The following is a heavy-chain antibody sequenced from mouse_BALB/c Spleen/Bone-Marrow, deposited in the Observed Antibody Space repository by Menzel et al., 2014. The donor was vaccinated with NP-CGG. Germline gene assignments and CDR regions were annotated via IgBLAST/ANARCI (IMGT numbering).Heavy chain of an antibody. V-gene: IGHV1S56*01. CDR3: VRGGGMDY. CDR2: IYPGDGST. Sequence: QVQLQQPGPELVKPGASVKMSCKASGYTFTSYYIHWVKQRPGQGLEWIGWIYPGDGSTKYNEKFKGKTTLTADKSSSTAYMLLSSLTSEDSAIYFCVRGGGMDYWGQGTSVTVSS. J-gene: IGHJ4*01. CDR1: GYTFTSYY.